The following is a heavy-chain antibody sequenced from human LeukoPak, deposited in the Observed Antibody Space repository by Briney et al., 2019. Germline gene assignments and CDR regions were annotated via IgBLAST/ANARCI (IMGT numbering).Heavy chain of an antibody. CDR3: ATGNYYGSGSYYTLGY. J-gene: IGHJ4*02. CDR1: GYTFTSYY. CDR2: INPSGGST. D-gene: IGHD3-10*01. Sequence: ASVKVYCKASGYTFTSYYMHWVRQAPGQGLEWMGIINPSGGSTSYAQKFQGRVTMTRDTSTSTVYMELSSLRSEDTAVYYCATGNYYGSGSYYTLGYWGQGTLVTVSS. V-gene: IGHV1-46*01.